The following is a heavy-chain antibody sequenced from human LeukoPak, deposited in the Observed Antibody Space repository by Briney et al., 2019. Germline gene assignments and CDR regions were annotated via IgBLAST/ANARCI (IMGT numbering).Heavy chain of an antibody. CDR1: GGSFSGYY. V-gene: IGHV4-34*01. D-gene: IGHD2-2*01. CDR2: INHSGST. CDR3: ARAQYAVTFDY. J-gene: IGHJ4*02. Sequence: SETLSLTCAVYGGSFSGYYWSWIRQPPGKGLEWIGEINHSGSTNYNPSLKSRVTISVDTSKNQFSLKLSSVTAADTAVYYCARAQYAVTFDYWGQGTLVTVSS.